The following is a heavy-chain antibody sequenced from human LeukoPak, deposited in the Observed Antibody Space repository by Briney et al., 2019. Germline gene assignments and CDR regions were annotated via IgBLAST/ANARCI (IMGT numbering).Heavy chain of an antibody. CDR1: GFTFSSYA. J-gene: IGHJ4*02. CDR2: ISGSGGST. Sequence: GGSLRLSCAASGFTFSSYAMSWVRQAPGKGLEWVSAISGSGGSTYYADSVKGRFTISRDSSKNTLYLQMNSLRAEDTAVYYCAKVGSIYCSGGSCYGDNWGQGTLVTVSS. V-gene: IGHV3-23*01. CDR3: AKVGSIYCSGGSCYGDN. D-gene: IGHD2-15*01.